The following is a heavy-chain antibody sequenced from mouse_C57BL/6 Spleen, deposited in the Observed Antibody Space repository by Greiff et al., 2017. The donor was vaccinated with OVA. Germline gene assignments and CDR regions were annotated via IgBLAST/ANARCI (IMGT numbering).Heavy chain of an antibody. D-gene: IGHD2-5*01. Sequence: QVQLQQPGAELVKPGASVKMSCKASGYTFTSYWITWVKQRPGQGLEWIGDIYPGSGSTNYNEKFKSKATLTVDTSSSTAYMQLSRLTSEDSAVYYRARGYYSNVWFAYWGQGTLVTVSA. CDR1: GYTFTSYW. V-gene: IGHV1-55*01. J-gene: IGHJ3*01. CDR2: IYPGSGST. CDR3: ARGYYSNVWFAY.